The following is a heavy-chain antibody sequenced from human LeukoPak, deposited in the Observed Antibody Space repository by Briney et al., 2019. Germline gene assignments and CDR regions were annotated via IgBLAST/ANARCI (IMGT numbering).Heavy chain of an antibody. D-gene: IGHD3-10*01. CDR3: ARPMVRGGGDY. CDR1: GFTVSSNY. J-gene: IGHJ4*02. CDR2: IYSGGST. Sequence: PGGSLRLSCAASGFTVSSNYMSWVRQAPGKGLEWVSVIYSGGSTYYADSVKGRFTISRDNYKNTLYLQMNSLRAEDAAVYYCARPMVRGGGDYWGQGTLVTVSS. V-gene: IGHV3-66*04.